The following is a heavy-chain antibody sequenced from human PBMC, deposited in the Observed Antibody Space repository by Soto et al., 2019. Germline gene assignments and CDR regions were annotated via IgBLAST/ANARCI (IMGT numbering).Heavy chain of an antibody. CDR1: GFTVSSNY. Sequence: GGSLRLSCAASGFTVSSNYMSWVRQAPGKGLEWVSVIYSGGSTYYADTVKGRFTISRHNSKNTLYLQMSSLRAEDTAVYYCARGIAKWHYMDVWGKGTTVTVSS. J-gene: IGHJ6*03. D-gene: IGHD6-13*01. CDR2: IYSGGST. V-gene: IGHV3-53*04. CDR3: ARGIAKWHYMDV.